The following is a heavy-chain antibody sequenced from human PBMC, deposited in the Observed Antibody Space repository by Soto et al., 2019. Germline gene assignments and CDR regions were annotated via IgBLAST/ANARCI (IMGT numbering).Heavy chain of an antibody. Sequence: SQTLSLTCAISGDSVSSNSAAWNWIRQSPSRGLEWLGRTYYRSKWYNDYAVSVKSRITINPDTSKNQFSLQLNSVTPEDTAVYNCARDLDIVVVPAAQKRAFDIWGQGTMETVSS. CDR3: ARDLDIVVVPAAQKRAFDI. CDR1: GDSVSSNSAA. CDR2: TYYRSKWYN. D-gene: IGHD2-2*01. J-gene: IGHJ3*02. V-gene: IGHV6-1*01.